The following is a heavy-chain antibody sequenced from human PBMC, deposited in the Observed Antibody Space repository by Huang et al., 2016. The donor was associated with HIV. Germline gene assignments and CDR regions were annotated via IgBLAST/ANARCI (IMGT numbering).Heavy chain of an antibody. CDR3: AAGYDTYYDI. CDR1: GYTLTELS. CDR2: VAPEQGET. Sequence: QVQLVQSGAEVKKPGASVKVSCKVSGYTLTELSIHWVRKAHGKGLEWMGGVAPEQGETSYAQNFQGRVTRTEDTSTDTAYMELHSLRPEDTAVYYCAAGYDTYYDIWGQGTMVIASS. V-gene: IGHV1-24*01. J-gene: IGHJ3*02. D-gene: IGHD2-21*01.